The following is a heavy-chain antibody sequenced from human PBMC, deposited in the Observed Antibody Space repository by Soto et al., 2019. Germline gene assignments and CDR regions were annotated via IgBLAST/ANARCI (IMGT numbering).Heavy chain of an antibody. D-gene: IGHD3-3*01. Sequence: ASVKVSCKVSGYTLTELSMHWVRQAPGKGLEWMGGFDPEDGETIYAQKFQGRVTMTTDISTAMTYMELRSLTSDDTALYFCARYSRHDFWSHSTSPSYYFDYWGQGTLVKVSS. CDR1: GYTLTELS. CDR2: FDPEDGET. V-gene: IGHV1-24*01. J-gene: IGHJ4*02. CDR3: ARYSRHDFWSHSTSPSYYFDY.